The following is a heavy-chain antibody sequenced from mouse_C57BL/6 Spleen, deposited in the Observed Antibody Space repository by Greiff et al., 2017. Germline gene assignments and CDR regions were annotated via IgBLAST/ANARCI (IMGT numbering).Heavy chain of an antibody. V-gene: IGHV1-64*01. D-gene: IGHD5-5*01. CDR3: ARSSYLYAMDY. CDR1: GYTFTSYW. Sequence: VQLQQPGAELVKPGASVKLSCKASGYTFTSYWMHWVKQRPGQGLEWIGMIHPNSGSTNYNEKFKSKATLTVDKSSSTAYMQLSSLTSEDSAVYYCARSSYLYAMDYWGQGTSVTVSS. J-gene: IGHJ4*01. CDR2: IHPNSGST.